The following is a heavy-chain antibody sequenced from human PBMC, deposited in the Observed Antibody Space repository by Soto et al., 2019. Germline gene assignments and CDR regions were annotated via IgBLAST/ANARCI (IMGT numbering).Heavy chain of an antibody. CDR1: GYTFTSYG. D-gene: IGHD3-9*01. J-gene: IGHJ4*02. V-gene: IGHV1-18*01. CDR3: ARDPMYYDILTGHISDYYFDY. CDR2: ISAYNGNT. Sequence: QVQLVQSGAEVKKPGASVKVSCKASGYTFTSYGISWVRQAPGQGLEWMGWISAYNGNTNYAQKLQGRVTMTTDTSTSTAYMELGSLRSDDTAVYYCARDPMYYDILTGHISDYYFDYWGQGTLVTVSS.